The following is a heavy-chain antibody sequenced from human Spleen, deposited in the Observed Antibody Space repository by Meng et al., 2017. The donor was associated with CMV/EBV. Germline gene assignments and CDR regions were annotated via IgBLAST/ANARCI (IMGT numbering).Heavy chain of an antibody. V-gene: IGHV4-61*01. J-gene: IGHJ4*01. Sequence: CTVSGGSVNNDNYYWSWSRQPPGKGLGLIGYSYYSGSTRYNPSLKSRVTISVAISPPQFSLNLRSVTAADTAVYHCAREILSGSYFDYWGPGPLVTVSS. CDR1: GGSVNNDNYY. CDR3: AREILSGSYFDY. D-gene: IGHD3-9*01. CDR2: SYYSGST.